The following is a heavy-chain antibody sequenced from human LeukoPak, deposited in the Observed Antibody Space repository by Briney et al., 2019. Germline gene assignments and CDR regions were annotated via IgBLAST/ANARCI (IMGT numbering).Heavy chain of an antibody. V-gene: IGHV3-30-3*01. CDR2: ISYDGSNK. Sequence: PGGSLRLSCAASGFTFSSYAMHWVRQAPGKGLEWVAVISYDGSNKYYADSVKGRFTISRDNSKNTLYLQTNSLRAEDTAVYYCARDGAAGGMDVWGQGTTVTVSS. D-gene: IGHD6-13*01. J-gene: IGHJ6*02. CDR3: ARDGAAGGMDV. CDR1: GFTFSSYA.